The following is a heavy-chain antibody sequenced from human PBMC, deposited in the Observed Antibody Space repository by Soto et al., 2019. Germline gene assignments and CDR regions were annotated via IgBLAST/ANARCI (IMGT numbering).Heavy chain of an antibody. Sequence: QVHLVQSGGGVVQPGKSLRLSCKVSGLTFSDFGMHWVRQAPGKGLEWVAVIWYDGANAYYADSVKGRFSVARDNSKNTLYLGMNCLRAEDTAVYFCARDPRLIGGPSGRMGGYFGFWGQGDLVTVSS. CDR2: IWYDGANA. J-gene: IGHJ4*02. CDR1: GLTFSDFG. CDR3: ARDPRLIGGPSGRMGGYFGF. V-gene: IGHV3-33*01. D-gene: IGHD3-10*01.